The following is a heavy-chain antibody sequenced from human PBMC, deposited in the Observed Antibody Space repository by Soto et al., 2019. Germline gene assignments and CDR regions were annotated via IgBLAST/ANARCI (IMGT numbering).Heavy chain of an antibody. J-gene: IGHJ4*02. Sequence: PSETLSLTCSLSGGAIGGYYWSWIRQPPGKGLEWIGYISYRVDTYYSPSLKSRVTMSIDTSKNQFSLHVSSVTAADTAVYYCARVAGVAYCGGDCYHFDYWGQGTLVTVSS. CDR3: ARVAGVAYCGGDCYHFDY. V-gene: IGHV4-30-4*01. CDR2: ISYRVDT. CDR1: GGAIGGYY. D-gene: IGHD2-21*02.